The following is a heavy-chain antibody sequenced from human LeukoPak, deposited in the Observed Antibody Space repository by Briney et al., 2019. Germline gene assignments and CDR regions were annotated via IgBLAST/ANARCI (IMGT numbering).Heavy chain of an antibody. Sequence: GGSLRLSCAASGFTFSSYAMSWVRQAPGKGLEWVSGISASGGVTYSAESVRGRFTISRDNSKNTLYLQMNSLRTEDTAIYYCAKDQKLEPFHYWGQGTLVTVSS. V-gene: IGHV3-23*01. CDR2: ISASGGVT. J-gene: IGHJ4*02. D-gene: IGHD1-14*01. CDR3: AKDQKLEPFHY. CDR1: GFTFSSYA.